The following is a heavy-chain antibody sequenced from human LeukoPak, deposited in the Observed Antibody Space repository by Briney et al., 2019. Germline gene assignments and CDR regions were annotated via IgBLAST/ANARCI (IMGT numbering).Heavy chain of an antibody. D-gene: IGHD2-2*01. CDR2: IKQDGSEK. CDR3: ARDCSSTSCSPGV. J-gene: IGHJ6*04. CDR1: GFTFSSYW. V-gene: IGHV3-7*01. Sequence: PGGSLRLSCAASGFTFSSYWMSWVRQAPGKGLEWVANIKQDGSEKYYEDSVKGRFTISRDNAKNSLYLQMNSWRAEDTAVYYCARDCSSTSCSPGVWGKGTTVTVSS.